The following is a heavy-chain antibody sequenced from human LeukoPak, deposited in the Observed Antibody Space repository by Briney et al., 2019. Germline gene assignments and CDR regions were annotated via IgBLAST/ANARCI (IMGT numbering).Heavy chain of an antibody. D-gene: IGHD2-2*01. CDR2: IIPILGIA. CDR1: GGTFSSYA. J-gene: IGHJ4*02. CDR3: ARVGCSSTSCSTGVDY. V-gene: IGHV1-69*04. Sequence: SVKVSCKASGGTFSSYAISWVRQAPGQGLEWMGRIIPILGIANYAQKFQGRVTITADKSTSTAYMELSSQRSEDTAVYYCARVGCSSTSCSTGVDYWGQGTLVTVSS.